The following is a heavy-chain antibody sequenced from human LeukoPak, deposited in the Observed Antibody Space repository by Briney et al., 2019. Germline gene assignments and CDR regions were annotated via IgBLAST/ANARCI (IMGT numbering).Heavy chain of an antibody. Sequence: PSETLSLTCSVSGGSISSYYWSWIRQPAGKGLEWIGRIYSSGAITYNPSLQSRVTMSVDTSKNEFSLKMSSVTAADTAVYYCTRDSGTTGEVKFDPWGQGTLVAVSS. CDR3: TRDSGTTGEVKFDP. D-gene: IGHD3-10*01. J-gene: IGHJ5*02. V-gene: IGHV4-4*07. CDR1: GGSISSYY. CDR2: IYSSGAI.